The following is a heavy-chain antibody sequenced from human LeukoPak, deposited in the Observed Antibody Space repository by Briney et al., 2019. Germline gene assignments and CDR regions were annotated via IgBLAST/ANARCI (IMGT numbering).Heavy chain of an antibody. V-gene: IGHV3-30*03. CDR3: TRYDSSRFDP. D-gene: IGHD3-3*01. CDR2: IAYDGSRK. CDR1: GFTFRGYG. Sequence: QPRRSPRISCAAPGFTFRGYGKHRVRHGPGKGLEWVTGIAYDGSRKHYADSVKGRFTISRDNSRNTMDLQMNSLRVEDTAVYHCTRYDSSRFDPWGQGTLVIVSA. J-gene: IGHJ5*02.